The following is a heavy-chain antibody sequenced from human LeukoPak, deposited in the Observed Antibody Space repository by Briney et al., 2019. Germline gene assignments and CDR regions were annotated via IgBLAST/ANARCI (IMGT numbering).Heavy chain of an antibody. Sequence: GGSLRLSCAASEFTFSSYSMNWVRQAPGKGLEWVSYITNSGNSKSYADSVKGRFTVSRDNSENALYLQMSNLRAEDTAVYFCARGGGLDVWGQGATVTVSS. D-gene: IGHD3-16*01. CDR3: ARGGGLDV. CDR2: ITNSGNSK. V-gene: IGHV3-48*01. J-gene: IGHJ6*02. CDR1: EFTFSSYS.